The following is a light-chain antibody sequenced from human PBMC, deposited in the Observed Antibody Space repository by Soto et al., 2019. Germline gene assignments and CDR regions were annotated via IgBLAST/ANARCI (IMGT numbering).Light chain of an antibody. Sequence: DIQMTQSPSTLSASVGARVSITCRASQSISNWLAWYQQKPGKAPKLLIYDASSLESGVPSRFSGSRSGTEFTLTISSLQSEDFAVYYCQQYNNWPLTFGQGTRLEIK. J-gene: IGKJ5*01. V-gene: IGKV1-5*01. CDR3: QQYNNWPLT. CDR2: DAS. CDR1: QSISNW.